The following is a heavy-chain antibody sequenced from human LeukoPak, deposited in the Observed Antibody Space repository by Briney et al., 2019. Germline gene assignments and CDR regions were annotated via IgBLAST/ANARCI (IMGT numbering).Heavy chain of an antibody. CDR3: ARVQDFETRGYYLGY. J-gene: IGHJ4*01. V-gene: IGHV4-34*01. CDR1: GGSFSDYY. Sequence: SETLSLTCAVYGGSFSDYYWNWLRQPPGKGLEWIGEINHSGSTNYNPSLKSRVTMSVDTFKNQFSLTLSSVTAADTAVYYCARVQDFETRGYYLGYWGHGTLVTVSS. CDR2: INHSGST. D-gene: IGHD3-22*01.